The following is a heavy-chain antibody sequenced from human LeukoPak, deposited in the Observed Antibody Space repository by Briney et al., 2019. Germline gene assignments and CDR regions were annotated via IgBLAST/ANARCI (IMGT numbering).Heavy chain of an antibody. CDR2: IYTSGST. D-gene: IGHD3-3*01. V-gene: IGHV4-61*02. Sequence: PSETLSLTCTVSGGSISDGGYYWSWIRQHPGKGLEWIGCIYTSGSTNYNPSLKSRVTISVDTSKNRFSPKLSSVTAADTAVYYCARQYYDFWSGYYPRNDYYYYYMDVWGKGTTVTVSS. CDR3: ARQYYDFWSGYYPRNDYYYYYMDV. J-gene: IGHJ6*03. CDR1: GGSISDGGYY.